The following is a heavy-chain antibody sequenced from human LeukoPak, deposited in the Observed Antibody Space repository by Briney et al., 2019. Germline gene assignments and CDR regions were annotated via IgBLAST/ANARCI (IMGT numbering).Heavy chain of an antibody. Sequence: ASVKVSCKASGYTFTSYGISWVRQAPGQGLEWMGWISAYNGNTNYAQKLQGRVTMTTDTSTSTAYMELRSLRSDDTAVYYCARHRTIDLGGPAYNWFDPWGQGTLVTVSS. CDR2: ISAYNGNT. J-gene: IGHJ5*02. V-gene: IGHV1-18*01. D-gene: IGHD3-16*01. CDR1: GYTFTSYG. CDR3: ARHRTIDLGGPAYNWFDP.